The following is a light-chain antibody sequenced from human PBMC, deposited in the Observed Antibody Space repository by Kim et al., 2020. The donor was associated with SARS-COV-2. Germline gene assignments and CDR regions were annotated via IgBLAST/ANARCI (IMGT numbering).Light chain of an antibody. J-gene: IGKJ1*01. CDR2: AAA. CDR3: QKYNSASWT. Sequence: ASIEYRVTITCQASQYIANSLAWYQQTPGKVPQVLIGAAATLQSGVPSSFSGSGSGTEFTLTTGSLQTEDVATYYSQKYNSASWTFGPGTKVDIK. V-gene: IGKV1-27*01. CDR1: QYIANS.